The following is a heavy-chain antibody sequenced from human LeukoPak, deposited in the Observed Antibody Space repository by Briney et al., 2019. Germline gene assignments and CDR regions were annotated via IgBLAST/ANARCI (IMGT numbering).Heavy chain of an antibody. J-gene: IGHJ4*02. CDR1: GFTFSSYG. CDR2: IRYDGSNK. CDR3: AKDLYGSGSYQIRLFDY. V-gene: IGHV3-30*02. Sequence: GGSLRLSCAASGFTFSSYGMHWVRQAPGEGLEWVAFIRYDGSNKFYVDSVKGRFTISRDNSKNTLYLQMNSLRVEDTAVYYCAKDLYGSGSYQIRLFDYWGQGTLVTVSS. D-gene: IGHD3-10*01.